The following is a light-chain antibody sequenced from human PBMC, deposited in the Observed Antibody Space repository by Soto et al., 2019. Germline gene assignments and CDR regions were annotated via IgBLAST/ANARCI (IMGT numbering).Light chain of an antibody. CDR3: CSYAGSYTVI. CDR1: SGDVGAYSY. V-gene: IGLV2-11*01. CDR2: DVT. Sequence: ALTQPRSVSGSPGQSVTISCTGTSGDVGAYSYVSWYQQHPGKAPKLIIYDVTERPSGVPDRFSGSKSGNTASLTISGLQGEDEADYYCCSYAGSYTVILGGGTKVTVL. J-gene: IGLJ2*01.